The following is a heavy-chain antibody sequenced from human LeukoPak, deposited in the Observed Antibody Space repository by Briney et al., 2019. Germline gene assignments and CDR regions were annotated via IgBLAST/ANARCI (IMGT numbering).Heavy chain of an antibody. CDR1: GYTLTELS. J-gene: IGHJ4*02. Sequence: ASVKVSCKVSGYTLTELSMHWVRQAPGKGLEWMGGFDPEDGETIYAQKFQGRVTMTEDTSTDTAYMELSSLRSEDTAVYYCATDSRVDCSSTSCPYCSGGSCSFDYWGQGTLVTVSS. D-gene: IGHD2-15*01. CDR3: ATDSRVDCSSTSCPYCSGGSCSFDY. V-gene: IGHV1-24*01. CDR2: FDPEDGET.